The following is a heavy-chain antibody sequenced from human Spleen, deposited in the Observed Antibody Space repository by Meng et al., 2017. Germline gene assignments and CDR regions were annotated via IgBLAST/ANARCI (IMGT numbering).Heavy chain of an antibody. Sequence: ASVKVSCKPSGYTFTAYYIHWVRQAPGQGLEWMGHINPDTGDTLYAQKFQARVTMTGDTSISTAYMELSGLRSDDTAMYYCARDEDISAAGKLFGDYWGQGTPVTVSS. V-gene: IGHV1-2*06. CDR3: ARDEDISAAGKLFGDY. CDR2: INPDTGDT. J-gene: IGHJ4*02. D-gene: IGHD6-25*01. CDR1: GYTFTAYY.